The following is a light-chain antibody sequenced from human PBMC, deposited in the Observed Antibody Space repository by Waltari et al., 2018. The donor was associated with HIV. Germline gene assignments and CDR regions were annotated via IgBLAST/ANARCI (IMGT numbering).Light chain of an antibody. CDR1: QSVSNTY. CDR2: GAS. Sequence: EIVLTQSPGTLSFYPGERAALSCRASQSVSNTYLAWYQQTRGQAPRLLIYGASTRATGTPDRFSGSGSGTDFTLTISRLVPEDFAVYYCQQYGNSPYTFGQGTKLEIK. V-gene: IGKV3-20*01. CDR3: QQYGNSPYT. J-gene: IGKJ2*01.